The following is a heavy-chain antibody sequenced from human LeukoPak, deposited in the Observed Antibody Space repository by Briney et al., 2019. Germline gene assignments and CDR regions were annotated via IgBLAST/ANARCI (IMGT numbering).Heavy chain of an antibody. Sequence: SQTLSLTCNVSGGSINTANYYWTWIRQPPGKGLEWIGYISYSGTPYYNPPLNSRVTISLDTSKNQFTLILNSVTAADTAMYYCARDRYGDFEDYWGQGTLVTVSS. CDR3: ARDRYGDFEDY. J-gene: IGHJ4*02. CDR1: GGSINTANYY. D-gene: IGHD4-17*01. CDR2: ISYSGTP. V-gene: IGHV4-30-4*08.